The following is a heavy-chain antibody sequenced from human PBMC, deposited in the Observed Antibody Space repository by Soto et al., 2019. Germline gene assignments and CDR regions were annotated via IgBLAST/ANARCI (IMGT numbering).Heavy chain of an antibody. Sequence: VTVPYQPSVYTLTGYNMHWVRQAPGQWLEWMGWINPNSGGKNYAQKFQGWVTMTRDTSISTDYMELSRLRSDDTAVYYCARDKPYYDFWSGYYSYYYGMDVWGQGTTVTVSS. J-gene: IGHJ6*02. CDR2: INPNSGGK. D-gene: IGHD3-3*01. CDR1: VYTLTGYN. V-gene: IGHV1-2*04. CDR3: ARDKPYYDFWSGYYSYYYGMDV.